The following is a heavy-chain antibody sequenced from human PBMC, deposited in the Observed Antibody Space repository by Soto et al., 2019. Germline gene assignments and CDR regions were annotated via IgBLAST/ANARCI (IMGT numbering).Heavy chain of an antibody. CDR1: GYTFTRYG. Sequence: QGQLVQSGAEVKMPGASVKVSCKGSGYTFTRYGISWVRQAPGQGLQWVGWISGYNGDANYAQRFQGRGSMTIDTSTTTAYMELRTLTSDDTAVYYCAKNGQPPYYYYGLDVWGQGTTVTVSS. D-gene: IGHD2-8*01. V-gene: IGHV1-18*01. CDR3: AKNGQPPYYYYGLDV. J-gene: IGHJ6*02. CDR2: ISGYNGDA.